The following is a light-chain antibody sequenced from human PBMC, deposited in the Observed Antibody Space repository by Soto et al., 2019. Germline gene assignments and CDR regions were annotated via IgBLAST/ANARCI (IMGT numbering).Light chain of an antibody. CDR2: DAS. V-gene: IGKV1-5*01. Sequence: DIQMTQSPSTLSPSVGDRVTITCRASRSISDWLAWYQQKPGKAPKLLIFDASSLKSGVPSRFGGSGSGTEFTLTISGLQPDDVATYYCLQYSSHSWTFGQGTKVDIK. J-gene: IGKJ1*01. CDR3: LQYSSHSWT. CDR1: RSISDW.